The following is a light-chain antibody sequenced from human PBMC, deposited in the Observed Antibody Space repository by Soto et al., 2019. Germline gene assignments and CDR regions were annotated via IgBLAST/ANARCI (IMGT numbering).Light chain of an antibody. CDR2: KAS. J-gene: IGKJ1*01. CDR3: QQYDTYPWT. V-gene: IGKV1-5*03. Sequence: DIQMTQSPSTLSASVGDRVTITCRASQTINNWLAWYQQKPGKAPKLLISKASSLESGVPSRFSGSGSGTEFTLTISSLQPDDFATYCCQQYDTYPWTFGQGTKLEIK. CDR1: QTINNW.